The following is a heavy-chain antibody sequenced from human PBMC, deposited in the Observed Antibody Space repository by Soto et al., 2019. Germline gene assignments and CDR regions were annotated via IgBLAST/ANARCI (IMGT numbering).Heavy chain of an antibody. CDR2: ISYTGANQ. V-gene: IGHV3-30-3*01. Sequence: QVRLVESGGGAVQPGDSLRLSCDASGFTFSTYALHWVRQAPGKGLEWVAFISYTGANQYYADSVKGRFTVSRDNSKXXXXXXXXXXXXXXXXXXXXXXXXXXXXXXAXYDHWGQGTLVTVSS. CDR1: GFTFSTYA. CDR3: XXXXXXXXXXAXYDH. J-gene: IGHJ4*02.